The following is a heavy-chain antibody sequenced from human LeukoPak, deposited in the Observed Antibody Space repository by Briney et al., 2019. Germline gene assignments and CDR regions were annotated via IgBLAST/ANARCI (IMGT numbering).Heavy chain of an antibody. J-gene: IGHJ5*02. CDR2: ISAYKGNT. CDR3: ARGPAYNWNFPPDP. V-gene: IGHV1-18*01. D-gene: IGHD1-7*01. CDR1: GYTFTSYG. Sequence: ASVKVSCKASGYTFTSYGISWVRQAPGQGLEWMGWISAYKGNTNYAQKLQGRVTMTTDTSTSTAYMELRSLRSDDTAVYYRARGPAYNWNFPPDPWGQGTLVTVSS.